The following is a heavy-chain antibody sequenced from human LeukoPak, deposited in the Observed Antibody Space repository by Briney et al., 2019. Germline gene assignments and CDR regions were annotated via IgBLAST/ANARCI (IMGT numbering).Heavy chain of an antibody. J-gene: IGHJ4*02. Sequence: GGSLRLSCAASGFTFSSYEMNWVRQAPGKGLEWVSYISSSGSTIYYADSVKGRFTISRDNAKNSLYLQMNSLRVEDTAVYYCARTMGLRFLYYFDYWGQGTLVTVSS. CDR1: GFTFSSYE. V-gene: IGHV3-48*03. CDR3: ARTMGLRFLYYFDY. CDR2: ISSSGSTI. D-gene: IGHD5-12*01.